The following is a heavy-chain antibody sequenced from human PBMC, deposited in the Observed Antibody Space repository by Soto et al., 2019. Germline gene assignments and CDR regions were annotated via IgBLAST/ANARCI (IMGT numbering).Heavy chain of an antibody. Sequence: EVQLVESGGGLVQPGRSLRLSCAASGFTFDDYDMHWVRQAPGKGLEWVSGISWNSGSIGYADSVKGRFTISRDNAKNSLYLQMNSLRAYGTALYYFAKDRGLVRSFYFDYWGQGSLVTCSS. CDR2: ISWNSGSI. V-gene: IGHV3-9*01. J-gene: IGHJ4*02. CDR1: GFTFDDYD. D-gene: IGHD6-19*01. CDR3: AKDRGLVRSFYFDY.